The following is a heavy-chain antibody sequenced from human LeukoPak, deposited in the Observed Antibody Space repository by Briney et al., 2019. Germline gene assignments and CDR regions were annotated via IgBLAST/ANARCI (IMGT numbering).Heavy chain of an antibody. CDR2: IYYSGST. J-gene: IGHJ4*02. V-gene: IGHV4-31*11. D-gene: IGHD4-17*01. CDR3: ARGSRDYGGTLYYFDY. Sequence: PSETLSLNCAVYGGSFSGYYWSWIRQHPGKGLEWIGYIYYSGSTYYNPSLKSRVTISVDTSKNQFSLKLSSVTAADTAVYYCARGSRDYGGTLYYFDYWGQGTLVTVSS. CDR1: GGSFSGYY.